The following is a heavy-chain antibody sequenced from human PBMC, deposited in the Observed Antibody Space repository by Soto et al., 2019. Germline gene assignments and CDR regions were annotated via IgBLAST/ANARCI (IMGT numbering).Heavy chain of an antibody. V-gene: IGHV4-59*08. CDR3: ARQNTITMVRGVTY. Sequence: SETLSLTCTVSGGSISNDYWSWVRQPPGKGLEWIGFIYYSKSPYYDPSLKSRITISVDTSKNQITLKLTSVTAADTAVYYCARQNTITMVRGVTYWGQGTLVTVSS. J-gene: IGHJ4*02. CDR1: GGSISNDY. D-gene: IGHD3-10*01. CDR2: IYYSKSP.